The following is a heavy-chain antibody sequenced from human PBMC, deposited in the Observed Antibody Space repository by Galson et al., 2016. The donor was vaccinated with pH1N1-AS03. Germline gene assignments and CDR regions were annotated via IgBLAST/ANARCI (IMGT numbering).Heavy chain of an antibody. D-gene: IGHD6-19*01. CDR3: ARRISVTGREFDS. V-gene: IGHV5-51*01. Sequence: QSGAEVTKPGESLKISCKASASTFANYWIVWVRQMPGEGLEWMGIMYPANFDTRYSPSFQGHVTISADTSINTAYLQWSSLRASDTAMYYCARRISVTGREFDSWGQGTLVTVSS. CDR1: ASTFANYW. CDR2: MYPANFDT. J-gene: IGHJ5*01.